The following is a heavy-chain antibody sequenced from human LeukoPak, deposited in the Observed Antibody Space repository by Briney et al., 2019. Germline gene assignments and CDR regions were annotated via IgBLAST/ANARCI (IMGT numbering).Heavy chain of an antibody. J-gene: IGHJ6*02. D-gene: IGHD1-1*01. CDR3: ASAGYSRTGTMYYYYGMDV. CDR2: IGSSGSAI. Sequence: GGSLRLSCAASGFTFSSYEMNWVRQAPGKGLEWVSYIGSSGSAIYYADSVKGRFTISRDNAKNSLYLQMNSLRAGDTAVYYCASAGYSRTGTMYYYYGMDVWGQGTTVTVSS. CDR1: GFTFSSYE. V-gene: IGHV3-48*03.